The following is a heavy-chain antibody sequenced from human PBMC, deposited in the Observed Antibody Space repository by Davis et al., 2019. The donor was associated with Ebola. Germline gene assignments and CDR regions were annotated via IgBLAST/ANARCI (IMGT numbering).Heavy chain of an antibody. CDR1: GFIFSDYY. J-gene: IGHJ3*02. CDR3: ARPYGDYAAFDI. D-gene: IGHD4-17*01. Sequence: PGGSLRLSCAASGFIFSDYYMTWVRQAPGKGLEWLSYIDRRGHTMYYTDSVKGRFTISRDNTNNSLYLQMNSLRGDDTAVYYCARPYGDYAAFDIWGQGTVVTVSS. V-gene: IGHV3-11*01. CDR2: IDRRGHTM.